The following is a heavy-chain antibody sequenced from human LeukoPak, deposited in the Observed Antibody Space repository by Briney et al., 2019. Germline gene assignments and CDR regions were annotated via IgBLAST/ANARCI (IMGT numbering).Heavy chain of an antibody. CDR3: ARGRTLYRGPRPPHYYMDV. CDR1: RGSISTSSYS. J-gene: IGHJ6*03. D-gene: IGHD2/OR15-2a*01. Sequence: SETLSLTCPVSRGSISTSSYSWGWIRHPPGTGLEWIVEINHIGSTNYNPSPKSRFTISVYTSKNKFSLKLRPVPPADPPVHYCARGRTLYRGPRPPHYYMDVWGKGTTVTVSS. V-gene: IGHV4-39*01. CDR2: INHIGST.